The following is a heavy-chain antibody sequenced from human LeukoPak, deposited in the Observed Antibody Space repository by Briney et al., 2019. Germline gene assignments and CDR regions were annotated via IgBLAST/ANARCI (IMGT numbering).Heavy chain of an antibody. Sequence: GGSLRLSCAASGFTFSSYGMHWVRQAPGKGLEWVAVISYDGSNKYYADSVKGRFTISRDNSKNTLYLQMNSLRAEDTAVYYCAKGNYYGSGSQGWFDPWGQGTLVTVSS. J-gene: IGHJ5*02. CDR1: GFTFSSYG. CDR2: ISYDGSNK. D-gene: IGHD3-10*01. CDR3: AKGNYYGSGSQGWFDP. V-gene: IGHV3-30*18.